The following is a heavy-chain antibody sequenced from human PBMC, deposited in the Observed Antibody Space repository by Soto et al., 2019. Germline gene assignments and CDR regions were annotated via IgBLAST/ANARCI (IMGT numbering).Heavy chain of an antibody. CDR3: ASDYGDYTRFDY. Sequence: PSETLSLTCTVSGGSISSSSYYWGWIRQPPGKGLEWIGSIYYSGSTYYNPSLKSRVTISVDTSKNQFSLKLSSVTAADTAVYYCASDYGDYTRFDYWGQGTLVTVSS. V-gene: IGHV4-39*01. CDR1: GGSISSSSYY. D-gene: IGHD4-17*01. J-gene: IGHJ4*02. CDR2: IYYSGST.